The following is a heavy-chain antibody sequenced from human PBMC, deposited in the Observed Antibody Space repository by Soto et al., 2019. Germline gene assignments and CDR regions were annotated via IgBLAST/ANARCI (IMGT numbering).Heavy chain of an antibody. CDR1: GFTFSSYS. CDR3: ARDDSSGLQDY. V-gene: IGHV3-21*01. CDR2: ISSSSSYI. Sequence: AGSLRLSCAASGFTFSSYSMNWVRQAPGKGLEWVSSISSSSSYIYYADSVKGRFTISRDNAENSLYLQMNSLRAEDTAVYYCARDDSSGLQDYWGQGTLVTVSS. J-gene: IGHJ4*02. D-gene: IGHD3-22*01.